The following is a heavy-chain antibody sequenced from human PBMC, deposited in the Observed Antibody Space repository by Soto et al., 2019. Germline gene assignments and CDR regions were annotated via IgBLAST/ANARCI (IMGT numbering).Heavy chain of an antibody. J-gene: IGHJ4*02. D-gene: IGHD3-22*01. CDR3: ARDLMIVVVYYFDY. V-gene: IGHV3-30-3*01. CDR1: GFTFSSYA. Sequence: AGGSLRLSCAASGFTFSSYAMHWVRQAPGKGLEWVAVISYDGSNKYYADSVKGRFTISRDNSKNTLYLQMNSLRAEDTAVYYCARDLMIVVVYYFDYWGQGTLVTVSS. CDR2: ISYDGSNK.